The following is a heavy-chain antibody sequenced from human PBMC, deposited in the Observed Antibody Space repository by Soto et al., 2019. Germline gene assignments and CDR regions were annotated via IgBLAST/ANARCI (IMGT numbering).Heavy chain of an antibody. CDR3: AHRVLRTVFGLVTTTAIYFDC. V-gene: IGHV2-5*02. CDR1: GFSLTTSGVG. Sequence: QITLKESGPTVVKPTETLTLTCTFSGFSLTTSGVGVGWVRQSPGKAPEWLAPIYWDDDKRYSTSLKSRLTITKDTCKNQVVLTMANVDPADTATYYCAHRVLRTVFGLVTTTAIYFDCWGQGTPVVVSS. CDR2: IYWDDDK. D-gene: IGHD3-3*01. J-gene: IGHJ4*02.